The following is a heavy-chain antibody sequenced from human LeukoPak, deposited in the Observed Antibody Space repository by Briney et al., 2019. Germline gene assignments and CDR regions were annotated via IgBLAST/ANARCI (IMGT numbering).Heavy chain of an antibody. V-gene: IGHV3-7*01. CDR3: ARESDILTGYNLFDY. CDR2: IKQDGSEK. CDR1: GFAFSDFG. D-gene: IGHD3-9*01. J-gene: IGHJ4*02. Sequence: GGSLRLSCAASGFAFSDFGMHWVRQAPGKGLEWVANIKQDGSEKYYVDSVKGRFTISRDNAKNSLYLQMNSLRAEDTAVYYCARESDILTGYNLFDYWGQGTLVTVSS.